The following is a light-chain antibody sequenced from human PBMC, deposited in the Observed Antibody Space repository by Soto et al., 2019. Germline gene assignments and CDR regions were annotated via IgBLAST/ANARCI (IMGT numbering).Light chain of an antibody. J-gene: IGLJ2*01. CDR1: SSDIGGYKY. CDR2: DVN. Sequence: QSALTQPASVSGSPGQSITISCTGTSSDIGGYKYVSWYQQHPGKAPKLLIYDVNNRPSGVSDRFSGSKSGNTASLTISGLQAEDEAEYYCCSYTSSTSLIFGGGTKLTVL. CDR3: CSYTSSTSLI. V-gene: IGLV2-14*03.